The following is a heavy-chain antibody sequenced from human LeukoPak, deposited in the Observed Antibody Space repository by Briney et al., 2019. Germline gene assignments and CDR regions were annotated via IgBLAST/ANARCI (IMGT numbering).Heavy chain of an antibody. V-gene: IGHV3-23*01. CDR2: ISDSGAST. Sequence: PGGSLRLSCAASGFTFSNALMSWVRQAPGKGLEWVSSISDSGASTYYADSVKGRFTISRDNSKNTLFLQMNSLGAEDTAIYYCAKASYCGSGSFIFDCWGQGTLVTVSS. CDR3: AKASYCGSGSFIFDC. J-gene: IGHJ4*02. D-gene: IGHD3-10*01. CDR1: GFTFSNAL.